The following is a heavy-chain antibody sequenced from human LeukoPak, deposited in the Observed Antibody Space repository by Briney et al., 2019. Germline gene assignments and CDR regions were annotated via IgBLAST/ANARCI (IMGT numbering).Heavy chain of an antibody. CDR1: GFTFDDYD. D-gene: IGHD3-22*01. CDR2: ISWNSGSI. V-gene: IGHV3-9*03. Sequence: GRSLRLSCAASGFTFDDYDVHWVRQAPGKGLEWVSGISWNSGSIGYADSVKGRFTISSDNAKNSLYLQMNSLRAEDMALYYCAKSSGYYFYYFDYWGQGTLVTVSS. J-gene: IGHJ4*02. CDR3: AKSSGYYFYYFDY.